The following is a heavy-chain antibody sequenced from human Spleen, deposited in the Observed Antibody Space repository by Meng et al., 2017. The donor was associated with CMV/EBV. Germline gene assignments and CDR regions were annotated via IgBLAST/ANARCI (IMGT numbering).Heavy chain of an antibody. V-gene: IGHV1-2*02. CDR3: ARGYCSGASCYIDD. CDR2: VNANSGAK. CDR1: GHTFNSYG. D-gene: IGHD2-2*02. Sequence: VKVSCKVSGHTFNSYGITWVRQAPGQGLEWMGWVNANSGAKDYAQKFQGRVTMTRDTSISTAYMELSRLRSDDTAVYYCARGYCSGASCYIDDWGQGTLVTVSS. J-gene: IGHJ4*02.